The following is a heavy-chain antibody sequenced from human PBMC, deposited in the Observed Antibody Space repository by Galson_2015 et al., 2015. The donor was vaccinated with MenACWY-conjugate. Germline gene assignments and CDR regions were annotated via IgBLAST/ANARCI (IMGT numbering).Heavy chain of an antibody. V-gene: IGHV4-59*02. Sequence: ETLSLTCPVSRDSVNTYFWSWFRQPPGRGLEYIGYIFNSDSTNYNPSLKSRVTISADTPKNQFSLNLISVTSADTAMYYCARLNTGSHFGSGYYFDSWARGPWSPSPQ. J-gene: IGHJ4*02. CDR3: ARLNTGSHFGSGYYFDS. CDR2: IFNSDST. CDR1: RDSVNTYF. D-gene: IGHD1-26*01.